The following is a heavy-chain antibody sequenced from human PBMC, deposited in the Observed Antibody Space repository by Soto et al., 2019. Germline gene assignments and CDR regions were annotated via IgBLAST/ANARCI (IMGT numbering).Heavy chain of an antibody. J-gene: IGHJ3*02. Sequence: SGPTLVNPTQTLTLTCTFSGFSLSTAGVGVGWIRQPPGKALEWLALIYWDDDERYSPSLKSRLTITKETSKNQVVLTMTSMGSVVTFIYFCAHRILSGGPDAFDIWGQGTMVTVSS. V-gene: IGHV2-5*02. D-gene: IGHD2-15*01. CDR3: AHRILSGGPDAFDI. CDR1: GFSLSTAGVG. CDR2: IYWDDDE.